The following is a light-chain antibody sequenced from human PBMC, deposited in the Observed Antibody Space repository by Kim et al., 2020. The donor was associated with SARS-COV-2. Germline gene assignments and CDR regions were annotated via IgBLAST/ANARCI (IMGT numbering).Light chain of an antibody. Sequence: DIQMTQSPSSLSAFVGDRVTMTCRASQSITTYLNWYHHKLGEAPELLIYAASSLHSGVPSNITGSGSGTDFTLTIRSVQPEEFGSYLWQQRDSTAYTFGQGTKLEI. CDR1: QSITTY. V-gene: IGKV1-39*01. CDR3: QQRDSTAYT. CDR2: AAS. J-gene: IGKJ2*01.